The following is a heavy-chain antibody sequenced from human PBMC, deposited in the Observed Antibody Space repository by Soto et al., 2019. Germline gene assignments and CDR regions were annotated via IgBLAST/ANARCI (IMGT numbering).Heavy chain of an antibody. CDR2: IIPIFGTA. D-gene: IGHD6-6*01. J-gene: IGHJ4*02. Sequence: QVQLVQSGAEVKKPGSSVKVSCKASGGTFSSYAISWVRQAPGQGLEWMGGIIPIFGTANYAQKFQGRVTITADKSTSTAYMELSSLRSEDTAVYYYARVKGLYSSSSGALHYWGQGTLVTVSS. V-gene: IGHV1-69*06. CDR1: GGTFSSYA. CDR3: ARVKGLYSSSSGALHY.